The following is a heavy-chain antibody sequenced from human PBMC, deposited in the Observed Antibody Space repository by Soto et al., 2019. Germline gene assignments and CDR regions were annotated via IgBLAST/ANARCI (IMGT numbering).Heavy chain of an antibody. J-gene: IGHJ6*02. V-gene: IGHV4-31*03. Sequence: SETLSLTCTVSGGSIRSGGYFWSWIRQHPGKGLEWIGFIYYSGSTYYNPSLKSRLTISVDTSKNQLSLELNSVTAADTAVYYCARDHGGSYYAEYYYYYGMDVWGQGTTVTVSS. CDR2: IYYSGST. CDR1: GGSIRSGGYF. D-gene: IGHD1-26*01. CDR3: ARDHGGSYYAEYYYYYGMDV.